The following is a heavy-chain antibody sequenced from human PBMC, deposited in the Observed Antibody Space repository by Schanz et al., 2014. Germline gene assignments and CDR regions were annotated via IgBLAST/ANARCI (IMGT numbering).Heavy chain of an antibody. J-gene: IGHJ6*02. D-gene: IGHD3-10*01. CDR3: ARDFDDRRGYGSGYCLGDCMDV. CDR1: GFAFSVYG. CDR2: ISYDGSNK. V-gene: IGHV3-30*19. Sequence: QVQMVESGGGVVQPGRSLRLSCAASGFAFSVYGMHWVRQAPGKGLEWVAVISYDGSNKYYADSVKGRFTISRDNSKNTLYLQMNSLRAGDTAVYYCARDFDDRRGYGSGYCLGDCMDVWGQGTTVTVSS.